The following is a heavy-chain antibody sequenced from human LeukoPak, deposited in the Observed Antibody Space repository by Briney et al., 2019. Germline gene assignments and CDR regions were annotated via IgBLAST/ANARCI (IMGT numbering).Heavy chain of an antibody. CDR3: ARDLAYSRLDY. V-gene: IGHV3-7*01. CDR1: GLTLTSPW. CDR2: INPDGNKK. J-gene: IGHJ4*02. Sequence: GGSLRLSCPVPGLTLTSPWMAGVRQAPGKGLEGVASINPDGNKKYSADSVKGRFTISRDNAENSLYLQMNSLRVEDTAFYYCARDLAYSRLDYWGQGMLVTVSS. D-gene: IGHD5-18*01.